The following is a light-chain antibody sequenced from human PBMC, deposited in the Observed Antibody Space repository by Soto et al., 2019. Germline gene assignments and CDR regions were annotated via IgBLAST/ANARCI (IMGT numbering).Light chain of an antibody. J-gene: IGKJ4*01. CDR3: QQYGSSPT. Sequence: EIVLTQSPGSLSLSLGERATLSCRASRGVSSGYLAWYQQKPGQAPRLLIFGASIRATGIPDRFSGSGSGTDFTLSISRLEPEDFAVDFCQQYGSSPTFGGGTKVEIK. CDR1: RGVSSGY. CDR2: GAS. V-gene: IGKV3-20*01.